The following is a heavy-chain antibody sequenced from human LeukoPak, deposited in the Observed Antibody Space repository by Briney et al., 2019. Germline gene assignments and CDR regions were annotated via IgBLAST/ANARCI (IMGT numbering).Heavy chain of an antibody. CDR2: IYSGGST. V-gene: IGHV3-53*01. CDR1: GFTVSSNY. D-gene: IGHD4-17*01. J-gene: IGHJ6*04. Sequence: GGSLRLSCAASGFTVSSNYMSWVRQAPGKGLEWVSVIYSGGSTYYADPVKGRFTISRDNSKNTLYLQMNSLRAEDTAVYYCARDPPYGDRALDVWGKGTTVTVSS. CDR3: ARDPPYGDRALDV.